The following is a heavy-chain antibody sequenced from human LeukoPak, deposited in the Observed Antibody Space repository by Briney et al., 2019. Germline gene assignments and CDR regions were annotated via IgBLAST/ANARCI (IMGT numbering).Heavy chain of an antibody. D-gene: IGHD6-19*01. Sequence: GGALRLSCGASGFPFSSYSMNWVRHAPGKGLEWVSAISSSSSYIYYADSEKGRFTISRDNAKNSLYLQMNSLRAEDTAVYYCAREVAVTGGDYWGQGTLVTVSS. V-gene: IGHV3-21*01. CDR2: ISSSSSYI. CDR1: GFPFSSYS. CDR3: AREVAVTGGDY. J-gene: IGHJ4*02.